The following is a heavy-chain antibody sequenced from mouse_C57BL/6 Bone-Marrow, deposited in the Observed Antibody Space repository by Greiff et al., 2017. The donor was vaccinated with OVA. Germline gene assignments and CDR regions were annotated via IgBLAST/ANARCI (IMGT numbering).Heavy chain of an antibody. Sequence: VKLQESGPGLVQPSQSLSITCTVSGFSLTSYGVHWVRQSPGKGPEWLGVIWRGGSTDYNAAFMSRLSITKDNSKSQVFFKMNSLQADDTAIYYCAKVDYYEGEFYYAMDYWGQGTSVTVSS. CDR2: IWRGGST. D-gene: IGHD1-1*01. V-gene: IGHV2-5*01. J-gene: IGHJ4*01. CDR3: AKVDYYEGEFYYAMDY. CDR1: GFSLTSYG.